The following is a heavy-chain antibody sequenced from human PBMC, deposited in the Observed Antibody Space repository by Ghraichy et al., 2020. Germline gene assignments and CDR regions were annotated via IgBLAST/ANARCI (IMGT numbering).Heavy chain of an antibody. V-gene: IGHV3-23*01. CDR3: AKVRYDRSGYFLFDS. CDR1: GFTFSNSA. D-gene: IGHD3-22*01. J-gene: IGHJ4*02. CDR2: VTSASTT. Sequence: GGSLRLSCAASGFTFSNSAMAWVRQTPGKGLEWVSTVTSASTTFFAASVKGRFAISRDNSNSTVHLQMYSLGVDDTALYFCAKVRYDRSGYFLFDSWGPGTLVIVSA.